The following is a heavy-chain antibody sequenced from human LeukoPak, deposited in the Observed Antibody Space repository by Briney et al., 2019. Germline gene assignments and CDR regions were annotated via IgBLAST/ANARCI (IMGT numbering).Heavy chain of an antibody. CDR3: AKDRGVAGTMANDY. CDR2: ISYDGSNK. D-gene: IGHD6-19*01. J-gene: IGHJ4*02. Sequence: PGGSLRLSCAASGFSFSSYGMHWVRQAPGKGLEWVAVISYDGSNKYYADSVKGRFTISRDNSKNTLYLQMNSPRAEDTAVYYCAKDRGVAGTMANDYWGQGTLVTVSS. V-gene: IGHV3-30*18. CDR1: GFSFSSYG.